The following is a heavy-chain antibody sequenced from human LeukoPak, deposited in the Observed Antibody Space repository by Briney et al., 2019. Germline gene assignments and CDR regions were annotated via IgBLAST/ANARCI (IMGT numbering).Heavy chain of an antibody. V-gene: IGHV3-30*02. Sequence: GGSLRLSCAASGFTFSSYGMHWVRQAPGKGLEWVAFIRYDGSDKYYADPVKGRFTISRDNSKNTLDLQMNSLRPQDTAVYYCTKESLPYCSTSSCSIDSWGQGTLVTVSS. CDR2: IRYDGSDK. D-gene: IGHD2-2*01. CDR3: TKESLPYCSTSSCSIDS. J-gene: IGHJ4*02. CDR1: GFTFSSYG.